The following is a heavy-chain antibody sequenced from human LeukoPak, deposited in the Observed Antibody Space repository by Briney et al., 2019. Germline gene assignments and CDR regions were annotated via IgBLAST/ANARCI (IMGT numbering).Heavy chain of an antibody. D-gene: IGHD3-3*02. Sequence: GGSLRLSCAASGFTFSSYWVHWVRQAPGKGLVWVLRVNSDESITTYADSVNGRFTISRDNAKNTLYPQMKSLRAEDTAVYYCARGHLPTPRSAMDVWGQGTTVTVSS. J-gene: IGHJ6*02. V-gene: IGHV3-74*01. CDR2: VNSDESIT. CDR3: ARGHLPTPRSAMDV. CDR1: GFTFSSYW.